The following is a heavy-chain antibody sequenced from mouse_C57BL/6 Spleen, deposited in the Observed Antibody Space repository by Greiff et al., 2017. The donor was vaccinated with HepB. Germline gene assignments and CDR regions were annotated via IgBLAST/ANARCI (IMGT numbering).Heavy chain of an antibody. CDR2: ISSGSSTI. J-gene: IGHJ3*01. CDR1: GFTFSDYG. CDR3: ARPYGYYWFAY. V-gene: IGHV5-17*01. Sequence: EVKVVESGGGLVKPGGSLKLSCAASGFTFSDYGMHWVRQAPEKGLEWVAYISSGSSTIYYADTVKGRFTISRDNAKNTLFLQMTSLRSEDTAMYFCARPYGYYWFAYWGQGTLVTVSA. D-gene: IGHD2-3*01.